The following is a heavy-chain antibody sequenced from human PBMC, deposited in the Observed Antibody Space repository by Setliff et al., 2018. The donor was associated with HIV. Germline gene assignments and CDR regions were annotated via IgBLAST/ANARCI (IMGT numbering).Heavy chain of an antibody. D-gene: IGHD3-16*01. CDR1: GYMFIAYG. CDR3: ARDDGGYNYAVAFYV. J-gene: IGHJ3*01. Sequence: VASVKVSCKTSGYMFIAYGMSWVRRAPGQGLEWMGWIGPYNGRTEYAQEFQGRVSLTIDTSASTAYMELRSLRSDDTAVYYCARDDGGYNYAVAFYVWGQGTMLTVSS. CDR2: IGPYNGRT. V-gene: IGHV1-18*01.